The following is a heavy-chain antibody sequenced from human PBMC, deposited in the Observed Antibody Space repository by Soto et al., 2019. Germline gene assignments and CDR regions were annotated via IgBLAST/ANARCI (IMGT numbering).Heavy chain of an antibody. V-gene: IGHV1-8*01. J-gene: IGHJ5*02. D-gene: IGHD3-3*01. CDR1: GYTFTSYD. CDR3: ARGFFYDFWRTNWFDP. Sequence: GASVKVSCKASGYTFTSYDINWVRQATGQGLEWMGWMNPNSGNTGYAQKFQGRVTMTRNTSISTAYMELSSLRSEDTAVYYCARGFFYDFWRTNWFDPWGQGTLVTVSS. CDR2: MNPNSGNT.